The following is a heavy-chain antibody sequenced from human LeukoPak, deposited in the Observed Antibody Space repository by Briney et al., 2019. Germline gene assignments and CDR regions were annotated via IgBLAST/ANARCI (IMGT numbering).Heavy chain of an antibody. J-gene: IGHJ5*02. CDR2: IDWDDDK. CDR1: GFSLSTSGMR. CDR3: ARSILGWFDP. Sequence: SGPALVKPTQTLTLTCTFSGFSLSTSGMRVNWIRQPPGKALEWLARIDWDDDKFYSTSLKTRLTISKDTSKNQVVLTMTNMDPVDTATYYCARSILGWFDPWGQGTLVTVSS. V-gene: IGHV2-70*04.